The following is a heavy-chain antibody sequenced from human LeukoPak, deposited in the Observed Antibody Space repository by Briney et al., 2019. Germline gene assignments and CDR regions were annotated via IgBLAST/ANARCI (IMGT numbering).Heavy chain of an antibody. CDR2: IKYDGSEK. CDR3: ARVGTAEGTLEDY. D-gene: IGHD6-13*01. CDR1: GYTFRTYW. V-gene: IGHV3-7*01. Sequence: GGSLRLSCATSGYTFRTYWMSWVRQPPGKGLEWVANIKYDGSEKYYVDSVKGRFTISRDNAKNSLYLQMNSLRAEDTAVYYCARVGTAEGTLEDYWGQGTLVTVSS. J-gene: IGHJ4*02.